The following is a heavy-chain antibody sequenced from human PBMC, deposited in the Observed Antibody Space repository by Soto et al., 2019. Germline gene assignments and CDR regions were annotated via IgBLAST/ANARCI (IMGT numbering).Heavy chain of an antibody. CDR1: GFTFSSYT. V-gene: IGHV3-23*01. J-gene: IGHJ5*02. Sequence: GGSLRLSCAASGFTFSSYTMRWVRQAPGKGLEWVSAISDTGGNTLYTDSVKGRFTISRDNSKSTLYLQMNSLRAEDTAVYYCANAGASSASWPYRPHRFDPWGQGTLVTVSS. CDR2: ISDTGGNT. CDR3: ANAGASSASWPYRPHRFDP. D-gene: IGHD1-26*01.